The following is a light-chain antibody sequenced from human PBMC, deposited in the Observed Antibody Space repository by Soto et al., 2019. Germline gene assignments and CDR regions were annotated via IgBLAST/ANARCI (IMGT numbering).Light chain of an antibody. V-gene: IGLV2-14*01. CDR1: SSDVGGYNY. Sequence: QSALTQPASVSGSPGQSITISCTGTSSDVGGYNYVSWYQQHPGKAPKLMIYDVSNRPSGVSNRFSGSKSGNTASQTISGFQAEDEADYYCGSYTCSSTTYVFGTGTKVTVL. CDR3: GSYTCSSTTYV. CDR2: DVS. J-gene: IGLJ1*01.